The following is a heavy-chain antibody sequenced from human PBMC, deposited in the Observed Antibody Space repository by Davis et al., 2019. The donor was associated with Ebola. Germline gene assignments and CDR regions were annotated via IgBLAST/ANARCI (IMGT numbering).Heavy chain of an antibody. D-gene: IGHD1-1*01. CDR2: ISAYNGNT. V-gene: IGHV1-18*04. Sequence: AASVKVSCKASGYSLTGYYLHWVRQAPGQGLEWMGWISAYNGNTNYAQKLQGRVTMTTDTSTSTAYMELRSLRAEDTAVYYCAKLEISGHWGQGTLVTVSS. CDR3: AKLEISGH. J-gene: IGHJ4*02. CDR1: GYSLTGYY.